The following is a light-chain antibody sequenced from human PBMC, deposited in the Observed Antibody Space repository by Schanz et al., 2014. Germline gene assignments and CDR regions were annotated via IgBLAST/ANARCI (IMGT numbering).Light chain of an antibody. CDR2: GAS. J-gene: IGKJ4*01. CDR3: QQRDSWPSRRVT. V-gene: IGKV3-20*01. CDR1: QSVSSSY. Sequence: EIVLTQSPGTLSLSPGERATLSCRASQSVSSSYLAWYQQKPGQAPRLLIYGASSRATGIPDRFSGSGSGTDFTLTISRLEPEDFAVYYCQQRDSWPSRRVTFGGGTKVEIK.